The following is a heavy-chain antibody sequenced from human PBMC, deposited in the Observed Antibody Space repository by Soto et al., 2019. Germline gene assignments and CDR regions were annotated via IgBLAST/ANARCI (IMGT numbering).Heavy chain of an antibody. CDR1: GFTVSSNY. CDR2: IYSGGST. CDR3: ARGPDGRYSYGYHYFDL. V-gene: IGHV3-53*01. J-gene: IGHJ2*01. Sequence: GGSLRLSCAASGFTVSSNYISWVRQAPGKGLEWVSVIYSGGSTYYADSVKGRFTISRDNSKNTLYLQMNSLRAEDTAVYYCARGPDGRYSYGYHYFDLLGLGTLLTVSS. D-gene: IGHD5-18*01.